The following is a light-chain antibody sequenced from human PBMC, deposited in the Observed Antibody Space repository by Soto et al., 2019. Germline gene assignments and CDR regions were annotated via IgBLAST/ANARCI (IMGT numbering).Light chain of an antibody. V-gene: IGLV2-14*01. CDR2: EVT. J-gene: IGLJ1*01. CDR3: SSYTSTNTPYV. Sequence: QSVLTQPPSVSAAPGQKVSISCSGSSSNVGKNFVSWYQHRPGKAPKLILYEVTTRPSGISSRFSGSKSGNTASLTISGLQADDEAYYYCSSYTSTNTPYVFGTGTKVTVL. CDR1: SSNVGKNF.